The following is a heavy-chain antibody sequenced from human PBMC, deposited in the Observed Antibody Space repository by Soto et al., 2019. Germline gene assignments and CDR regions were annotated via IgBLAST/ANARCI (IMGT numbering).Heavy chain of an antibody. J-gene: IGHJ6*02. Sequence: QVQMVESGGGVVQPGRSLRLSCAASGFSFSTYGMHWVRQAPGKGLEWMAVISNDGSNKYYADSVKGRFTISRDNSKDTLFLQMNSLRGEDTAIYYCAKVIRADSTSSNFYYYSGMDGWGQGTTVTVSS. CDR1: GFSFSTYG. V-gene: IGHV3-30*18. CDR3: AKVIRADSTSSNFYYYSGMDG. D-gene: IGHD6-6*01. CDR2: ISNDGSNK.